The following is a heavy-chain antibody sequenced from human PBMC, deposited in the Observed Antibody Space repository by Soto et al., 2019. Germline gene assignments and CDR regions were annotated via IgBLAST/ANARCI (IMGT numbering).Heavy chain of an antibody. V-gene: IGHV3-74*01. CDR2: IKNDGSGT. Sequence: LRLSCAVSGVTFGNYLMHWFRQAPGKGLVWVSHIKNDGSGTGYADSVKGRFTISRDNAKNTLFLQMNSLRDEDTAVYYCARDQGAFDIWGQGTMVTVPS. CDR1: GVTFGNYL. J-gene: IGHJ3*02. CDR3: ARDQGAFDI.